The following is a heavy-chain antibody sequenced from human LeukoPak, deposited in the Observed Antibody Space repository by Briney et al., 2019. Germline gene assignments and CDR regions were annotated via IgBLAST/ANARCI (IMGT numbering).Heavy chain of an antibody. CDR1: GFTFSSYA. D-gene: IGHD3-16*01. Sequence: GGSLRLSCAASGFTFSSYAMSWVRQAPGKGLEWVSTISGSGDSTYYSDSVKGRSTISRDNSENTLYLQLNSLRAEDTAVYYCAKGGWGTVLDYWGQGTLVTVSP. V-gene: IGHV3-23*01. J-gene: IGHJ4*02. CDR2: ISGSGDST. CDR3: AKGGWGTVLDY.